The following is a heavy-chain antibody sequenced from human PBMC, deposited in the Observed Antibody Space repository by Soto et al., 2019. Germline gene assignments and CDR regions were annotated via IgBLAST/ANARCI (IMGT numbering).Heavy chain of an antibody. CDR1: GGTFSSYA. J-gene: IGHJ4*02. CDR2: IIPIFGTA. CDR3: ARERRSPPNCSGGSCYLT. Sequence: SVKVSCKASGGTFSSYAISWVRQAPGQGLEWMGGIIPIFGTANYAQKFQGRVTITADKSTSTAYMELSSLRSEDTAVYYCARERRSPPNCSGGSCYLTWGEGTLVTVSS. V-gene: IGHV1-69*06. D-gene: IGHD2-15*01.